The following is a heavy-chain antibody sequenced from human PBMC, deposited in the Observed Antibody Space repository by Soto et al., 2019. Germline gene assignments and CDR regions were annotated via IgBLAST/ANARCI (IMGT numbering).Heavy chain of an antibody. V-gene: IGHV3-23*01. Sequence: PGGSLRLSCAASGFTFSSYAMSWVRQAPGKGLEWVSAISGSGGSTYYADSVKGRFTISRDNSKNTLYLQMNSLRAEDTAVYYCAKDSPRITMIVVVIPYNYYGMDVWGQGTTVTVPS. CDR3: AKDSPRITMIVVVIPYNYYGMDV. D-gene: IGHD3-22*01. CDR1: GFTFSSYA. J-gene: IGHJ6*02. CDR2: ISGSGGST.